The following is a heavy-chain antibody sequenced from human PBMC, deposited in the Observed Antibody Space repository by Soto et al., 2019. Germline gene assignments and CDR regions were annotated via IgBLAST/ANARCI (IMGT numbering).Heavy chain of an antibody. D-gene: IGHD5-18*01. CDR1: GVSIRRSLFY. Sequence: SETLFLPFTVSGVSIRRSLFYWVLVRPAPEKGLEFIGSVFHNGEAHYIPSLKSRVAMSVDTSKNQFSLTLTSVTAADTAFYYCARHSETAMVTGFDQWGQGTLVTVSS. V-gene: IGHV4-39*01. CDR3: ARHSETAMVTGFDQ. J-gene: IGHJ4*02. CDR2: VFHNGEA.